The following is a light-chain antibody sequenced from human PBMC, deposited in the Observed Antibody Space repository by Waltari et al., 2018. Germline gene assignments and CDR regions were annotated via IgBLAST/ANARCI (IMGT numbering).Light chain of an antibody. CDR2: GAS. Sequence: EIVMTKSPATLSVSPGERATLSCRASQSVSSTVAWYQQKPGQAPRLLLYGASTRATGIPARFSGSGSGTEFTLTISSLQSEDFAFYYCQHYNNWPPKTFGQGTKVEIK. CDR3: QHYNNWPPKT. V-gene: IGKV3-15*01. CDR1: QSVSST. J-gene: IGKJ2*01.